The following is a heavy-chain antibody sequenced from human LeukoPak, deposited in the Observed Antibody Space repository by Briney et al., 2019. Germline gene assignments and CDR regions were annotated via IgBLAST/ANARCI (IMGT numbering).Heavy chain of an antibody. V-gene: IGHV4-31*03. Sequence: SETLSLTCTVSGGSISSGGYYWSWIRQPPGKGLESIGYIYYSGNTYHNPSLKSRVTISIDTSKNQFSLKLRSVTAADTAVYYCARGGVAVPAANNWFDPWGQGTLVTVSS. CDR2: IYYSGNT. J-gene: IGHJ5*02. CDR3: ARGGVAVPAANNWFDP. D-gene: IGHD2-2*01. CDR1: GGSISSGGYY.